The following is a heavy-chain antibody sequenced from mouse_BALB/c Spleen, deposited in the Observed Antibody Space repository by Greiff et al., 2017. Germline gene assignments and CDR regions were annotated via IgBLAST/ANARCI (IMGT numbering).Heavy chain of an antibody. V-gene: IGHV1-54*03. Sequence: QVQLQQSGAELVRPGPSVKVSCKASGYAFTNYLIEWVKQRPGQGLEWIGVINPGSGGTNYNEKFKGKATLTADKSSSTAYMQLSSLTSDDSAVYFCARRGVITTVVGYYYAMDYWGQGTSVTVSS. CDR3: ARRGVITTVVGYYYAMDY. D-gene: IGHD1-1*01. J-gene: IGHJ4*01. CDR1: GYAFTNYL. CDR2: INPGSGGT.